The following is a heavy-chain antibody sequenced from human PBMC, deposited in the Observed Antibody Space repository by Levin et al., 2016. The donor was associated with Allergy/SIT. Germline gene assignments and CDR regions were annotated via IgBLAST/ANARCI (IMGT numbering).Heavy chain of an antibody. CDR2: IYYSGST. Sequence: WIRQPPGKGLEWIGSIYYSGSTYYNPSLKSRLTISVDTSKNQFSLKLSSVTAADTAVYYCARGLIAVAGPFDYWDQGTLVTVSS. J-gene: IGHJ4*02. V-gene: IGHV4-39*01. CDR3: ARGLIAVAGPFDY. D-gene: IGHD6-19*01.